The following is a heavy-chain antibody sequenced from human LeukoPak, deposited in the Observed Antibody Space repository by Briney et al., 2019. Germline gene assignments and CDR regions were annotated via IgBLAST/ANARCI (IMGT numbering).Heavy chain of an antibody. CDR1: GYTFTSYY. D-gene: IGHD4-11*01. J-gene: IGHJ5*02. CDR3: ARDNDYSNYVSWFDP. Sequence: GASVKVSCKASGYTFTSYYMHWVRQAPGQGLEWMRIIDPSGGSTSYAQKFQGRVTMTRDMSTSTVYMELSSLRSEDTAVYYCARDNDYSNYVSWFDPWGQGTLVTVSS. CDR2: IDPSGGST. V-gene: IGHV1-46*01.